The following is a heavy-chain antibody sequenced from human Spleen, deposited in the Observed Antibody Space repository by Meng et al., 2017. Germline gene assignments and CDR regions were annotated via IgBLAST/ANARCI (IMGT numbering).Heavy chain of an antibody. D-gene: IGHD6-6*01. CDR1: GYTFTGYY. CDR2: INPNSGGT. Sequence: ASVKVSCKASGYTFTGYYMHWVQQAPGQGLEWMGRINPNSGGTNYAQKFQGRVTMTRDTSTSTAYMELSRLTSDDTAVYYCARDFSVTTRQANWFESWGQGTPVTVSS. CDR3: ARDFSVTTRQANWFES. J-gene: IGHJ5*01. V-gene: IGHV1-2*06.